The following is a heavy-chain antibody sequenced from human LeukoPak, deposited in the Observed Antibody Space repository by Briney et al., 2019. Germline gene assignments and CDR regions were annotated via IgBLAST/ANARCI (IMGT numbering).Heavy chain of an antibody. J-gene: IGHJ4*02. CDR2: IYHRGST. CDR3: ARVATDWINEDY. D-gene: IGHD1/OR15-1a*01. V-gene: IGHV4-38-2*01. Sequence: PSETLSLTCAVSGYSISSGYYWGWIRQPPGKGLEWIGSIYHRGSTYYNPSLKSRVTISVDTSKNQFSLKLSSVTAADTAVYYCARVATDWINEDYWGQGTLVTVSS. CDR1: GYSISSGYY.